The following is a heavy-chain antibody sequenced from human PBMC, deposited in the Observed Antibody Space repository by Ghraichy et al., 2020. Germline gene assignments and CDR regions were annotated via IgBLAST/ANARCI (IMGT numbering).Heavy chain of an antibody. CDR3: TTDWGSGSSYVNAFDL. CDR2: IKSRKSGGTT. CDR1: GFPFGNAW. J-gene: IGHJ3*01. V-gene: IGHV3-15*01. Sequence: LSLTCAASGFPFGNAWMSWVRQAPGKGLECVGSIKSRKSGGTTDYVAPVKDRFTISRDASKNTLHLQMNTLKSEDTAVYYCTTDWGSGSSYVNAFDLWGQGTMVTVSS. D-gene: IGHD1-26*01.